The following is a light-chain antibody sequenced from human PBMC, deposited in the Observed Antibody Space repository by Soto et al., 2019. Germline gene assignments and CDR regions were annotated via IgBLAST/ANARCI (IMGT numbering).Light chain of an antibody. CDR1: QNINNY. J-gene: IGKJ5*01. CDR3: QQYENLPT. Sequence: DIQMTQSPSSLSTSVGDRVTITCQASQNINNYLNWYQQKPGRAPKLLIYDASNLEAGVPSRFRGSGSGTDFTFTISRLQPEDIATYYCQQYENLPTFGQGTRLEIK. CDR2: DAS. V-gene: IGKV1-33*01.